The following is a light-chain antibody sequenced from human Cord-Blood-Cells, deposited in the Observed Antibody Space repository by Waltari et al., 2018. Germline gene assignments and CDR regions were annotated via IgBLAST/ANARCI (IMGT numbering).Light chain of an antibody. J-gene: IGLJ3*02. Sequence: QSALTQPASVSGSPGQSITISCTGTSSDVGSYNLVSSYQQHPGKAPKLMIYEGSKRPSGVSNRFSGSKSGNTASLTISGLQAEDEADYYCCSYAGRVFGGGTKLTVL. CDR3: CSYAGRV. CDR2: EGS. CDR1: SSDVGSYNL. V-gene: IGLV2-23*01.